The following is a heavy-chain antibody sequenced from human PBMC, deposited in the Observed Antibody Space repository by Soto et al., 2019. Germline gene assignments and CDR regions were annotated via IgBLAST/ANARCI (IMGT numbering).Heavy chain of an antibody. J-gene: IGHJ6*02. V-gene: IGHV4-34*01. CDR2: IYYSGST. D-gene: IGHD3-10*01. Sequence: SETLSLTCAVYGGSFSGYYWSWIRQPPGKGLEWIGSIYYSGSTYYNPSLKSRVTISVDTSKNQFSLKLSSVTAADTVVYYCAIYVRGGLWFGELSAHYYYGMDVWGQGTTVTVSS. CDR1: GGSFSGYY. CDR3: AIYVRGGLWFGELSAHYYYGMDV.